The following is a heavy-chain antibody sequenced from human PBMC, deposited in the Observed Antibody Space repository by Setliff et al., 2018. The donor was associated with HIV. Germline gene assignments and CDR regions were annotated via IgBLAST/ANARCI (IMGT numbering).Heavy chain of an antibody. CDR1: GDSISTDY. J-gene: IGHJ4*02. CDR3: ARHSPSDY. CDR2: IYNSAST. Sequence: SETLSLTCTVSGDSISTDYWTWIRQPPGKGLEWIGYIYNSASTSYNPSLKSRVTISVDTSKNQFSLKLSSVTAADTAVYYCARHSPSDYWGQGTLVNVSS. V-gene: IGHV4-59*08.